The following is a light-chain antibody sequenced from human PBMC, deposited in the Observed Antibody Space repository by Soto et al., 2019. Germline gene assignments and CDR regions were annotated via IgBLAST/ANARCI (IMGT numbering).Light chain of an antibody. CDR3: QQYERYPYT. J-gene: IGKJ2*01. V-gene: IGKV1-5*03. Sequence: DIQMTQSPSTLSASVGDRVTLTCRASQSIRSWLAWYQQKPGKAPNLLIYRASTLQSGLPSRFSGSGSGTEFTLTITSLQPDDFAIYYCQQYERYPYTFGQGTRLEIK. CDR1: QSIRSW. CDR2: RAS.